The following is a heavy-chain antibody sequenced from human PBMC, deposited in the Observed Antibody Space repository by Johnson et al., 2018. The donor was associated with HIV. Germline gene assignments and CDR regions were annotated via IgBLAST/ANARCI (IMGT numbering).Heavy chain of an antibody. CDR1: GFTFSTYA. Sequence: QVQLVESGGGVAQPGRSLRLSCTASGFTFSTYAMHWVRQAPGKGLEWVAIISYDGNNKYYADSVKGRFTISRDNARNSLYLQMNSLTAEDTAVYFCARGYCSPGAFDIWGQGTMVTVSS. V-gene: IGHV3-30-3*01. D-gene: IGHD6-19*01. J-gene: IGHJ3*02. CDR2: ISYDGNNK. CDR3: ARGYCSPGAFDI.